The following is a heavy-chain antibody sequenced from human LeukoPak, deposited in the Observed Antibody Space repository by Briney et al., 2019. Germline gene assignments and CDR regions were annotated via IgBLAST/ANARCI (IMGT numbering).Heavy chain of an antibody. CDR1: GGSISTYY. V-gene: IGHV4-59*01. J-gene: IGHJ6*03. CDR3: ARQPFTSYSSGWHRYYYYYMDV. CDR2: VYYNGNT. D-gene: IGHD6-19*01. Sequence: SSETLSLTCTVSGGSISTYYWSWIRQPPGKGLEWIGYVYYNGNTNYNASLKSRVAISVDTYENQFSLKLSSVTAADTAVYYCARQPFTSYSSGWHRYYYYYMDVWGKGTTVTVSS.